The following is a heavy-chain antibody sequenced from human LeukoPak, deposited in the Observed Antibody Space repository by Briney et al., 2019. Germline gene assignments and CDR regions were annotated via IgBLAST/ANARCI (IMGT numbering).Heavy chain of an antibody. V-gene: IGHV3-21*01. Sequence: GGSLRLSCTASGFTFSSYSMNWVRQAPGKGLEWVSSISSSSSYIYYADSVKGRFTISRDNAKNSLYLQMNSLRAEDTAVYYCARGSGGTYYYYGMDVWGQGTTVTVSS. CDR3: ARGSGGTYYYYGMDV. CDR1: GFTFSSYS. CDR2: ISSSSSYI. J-gene: IGHJ6*02. D-gene: IGHD3-16*01.